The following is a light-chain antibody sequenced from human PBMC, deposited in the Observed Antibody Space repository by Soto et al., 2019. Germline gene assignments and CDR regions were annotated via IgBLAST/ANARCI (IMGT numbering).Light chain of an antibody. Sequence: EIVMPQTPATLSVSPGERTTLSCRASQSVSSNLAWYQQKPGQAPRLLIYGSSTRSTGIPARFSGSGSGTEFTLTISSLLAEDFAVYYCQQYNNWPPWTFGQGTKVEIK. CDR2: GSS. V-gene: IGKV3-15*01. CDR3: QQYNNWPPWT. J-gene: IGKJ1*01. CDR1: QSVSSN.